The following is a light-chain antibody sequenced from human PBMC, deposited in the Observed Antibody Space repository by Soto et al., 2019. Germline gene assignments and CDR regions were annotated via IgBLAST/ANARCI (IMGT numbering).Light chain of an antibody. CDR2: EVS. V-gene: IGLV2-8*02. CDR1: SSDVGGYNY. Sequence: QSALAQPPSASRSPGQSVTISCTGTSSDVGGYNYVSWYQQHPGKAPKLMIYEVSRRPSGVPDRFSGSKSGNTASLTVSGLQAEDEADYYCSSYVGSNNYVFGTGTKLTVL. J-gene: IGLJ1*01. CDR3: SSYVGSNNYV.